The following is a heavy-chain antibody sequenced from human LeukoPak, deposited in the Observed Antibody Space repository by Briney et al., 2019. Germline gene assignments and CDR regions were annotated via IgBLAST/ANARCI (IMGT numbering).Heavy chain of an antibody. CDR1: GGSFSGYY. V-gene: IGHV4-34*01. J-gene: IGHJ4*02. Sequence: SETLSLTCVVHGGSFSGYYWSWIRQPPGKGLEWVGEINHRGSTNYNPSLKSRVTISVDTSKNQFSLKLSSVTAADTAVYYCASTVLAAAGDLIDYWGQGTLVTVSS. CDR3: ASTVLAAAGDLIDY. CDR2: INHRGST. D-gene: IGHD6-13*01.